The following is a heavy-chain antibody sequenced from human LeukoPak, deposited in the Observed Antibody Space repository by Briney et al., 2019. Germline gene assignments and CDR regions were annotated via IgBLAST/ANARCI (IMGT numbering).Heavy chain of an antibody. CDR2: ISAYNGNT. CDR3: ARDVYYGSGSYYSVDY. CDR1: GYTLTSYG. V-gene: IGHV1-18*01. D-gene: IGHD3-10*01. J-gene: IGHJ4*02. Sequence: ASVKVSCKASGYTLTSYGISWVRQAPGQGLEWMGWISAYNGNTNYAQKLQGRVTMTTDTSTSTAYMELRSLRSDDTAVYYCARDVYYGSGSYYSVDYWGQGTLVTVSS.